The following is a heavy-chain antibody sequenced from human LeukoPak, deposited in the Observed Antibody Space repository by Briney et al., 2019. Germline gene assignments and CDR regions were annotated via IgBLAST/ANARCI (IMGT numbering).Heavy chain of an antibody. J-gene: IGHJ4*02. V-gene: IGHV3-48*03. CDR1: GFTFSSYE. CDR3: ARDPYSSSSFDY. D-gene: IGHD6-6*01. CDR2: ISSSGSTI. Sequence: GGSLRLSCAASGFTFSSYEMNWVRQAPGKGLEWVSYISSSGSTIYYADSVKGRFTISRDNAKNSVYLQMNSLRAEDTAVYYCARDPYSSSSFDYWGQGTLVTVSS.